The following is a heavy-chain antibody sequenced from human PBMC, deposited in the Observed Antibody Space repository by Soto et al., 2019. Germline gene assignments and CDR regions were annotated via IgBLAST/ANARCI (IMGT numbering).Heavy chain of an antibody. V-gene: IGHV1-3*05. Sequence: QVQLVQSGAEEKKPGASVKVSCKASGYTFTSYAMHWVRQAPGQRLEWMGWINAGNGNTKYSQKFQGRVTITRDTSASTAYRELSSLRSEDTAVYYCARSIVVVTALDYWGQGTQVTVSS. CDR2: INAGNGNT. CDR1: GYTFTSYA. J-gene: IGHJ4*02. D-gene: IGHD2-21*02. CDR3: ARSIVVVTALDY.